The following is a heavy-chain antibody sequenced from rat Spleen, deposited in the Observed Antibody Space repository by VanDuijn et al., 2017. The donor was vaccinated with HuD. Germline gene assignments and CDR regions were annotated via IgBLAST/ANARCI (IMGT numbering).Heavy chain of an antibody. CDR1: GFTFSDYT. D-gene: IGHD1-12*03. CDR3: TRHAYYDGYYHWYFDF. Sequence: EVQLVESGGGLVQPGRSLKLSCVASGFTFSDYTMAWVRQAPKKGLEWVAAIIYDGTNTYYRDSVKGRFTISRDNAKSTLYLQMDSLRSEDTATHYCTRHAYYDGYYHWYFDFWGPGTMVTVSS. J-gene: IGHJ1*01. CDR2: IIYDGTNT. V-gene: IGHV5-17*01.